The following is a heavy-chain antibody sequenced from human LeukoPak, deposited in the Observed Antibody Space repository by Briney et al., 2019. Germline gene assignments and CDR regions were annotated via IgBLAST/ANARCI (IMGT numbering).Heavy chain of an antibody. D-gene: IGHD2-21*02. CDR1: RYTFTTYY. J-gene: IGHJ4*02. CDR2: INPSGGST. CDR3: ARAPLGGDTY. V-gene: IGHV1-46*01. Sequence: GASVKVSCKASRYTFTTYYMHWVRQAPGQGLEWMGIINPSGGSTSYAQKFQGRVTMTRDTSTSTFYMELSSLRSDDTAVYYCARAPLGGDTYWGQGTLVTVSS.